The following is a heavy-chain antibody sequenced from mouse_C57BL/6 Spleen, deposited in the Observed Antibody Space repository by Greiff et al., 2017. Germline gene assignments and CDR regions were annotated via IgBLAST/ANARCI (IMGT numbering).Heavy chain of an antibody. CDR1: GYTFTDYY. D-gene: IGHD1-1*01. CDR2: INPNNGGT. Sequence: VQLQQSGPELVKPGASVKISCKASGYTFTDYYMNWVKQSHGKSLEWIGDINPNNGGTSYNQKFKGKATLTVDKSSSTAYMELRSLTSEDSAVYYCARGNYGSSQFAYWGQGTLVTVSA. V-gene: IGHV1-26*01. CDR3: ARGNYGSSQFAY. J-gene: IGHJ3*01.